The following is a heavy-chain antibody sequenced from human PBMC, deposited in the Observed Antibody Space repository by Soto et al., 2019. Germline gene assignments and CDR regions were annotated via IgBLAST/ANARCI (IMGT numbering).Heavy chain of an antibody. CDR2: ISYSGST. D-gene: IGHD2-15*01. V-gene: IGHV4-59*01. J-gene: IGHJ4*02. CDR1: GGSMSSYY. Sequence: PSETLSLTCTVSGGSMSSYYWTWLRQSPGRGLEWIGYISYSGSTYYNPSLKSRVTISADTSKNQFSLRMNSMIAADTAGYYCARADPDASVGYWGPGTLVTVSS. CDR3: ARADPDASVGY.